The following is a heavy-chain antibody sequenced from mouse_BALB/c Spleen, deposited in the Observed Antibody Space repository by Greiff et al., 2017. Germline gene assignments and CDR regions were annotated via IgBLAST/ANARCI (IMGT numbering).Heavy chain of an antibody. V-gene: IGHV1-15*01. CDR3: TRRGNGNPFAY. J-gene: IGHJ3*01. Sequence: QVQLQQSGAELVRPGASVTLSCKASGYTFTDYEMHWVKQTPVHGLEWIGAIDPETGGTAYNQKFKGKATLTADKSSSTAYMELRSLTSEDSAVYYCTRRGNGNPFAYWGQGTLVTVSA. CDR2: IDPETGGT. CDR1: GYTFTDYE. D-gene: IGHD2-1*01.